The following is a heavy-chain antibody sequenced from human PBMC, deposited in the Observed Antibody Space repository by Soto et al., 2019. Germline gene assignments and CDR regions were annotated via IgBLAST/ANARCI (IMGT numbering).Heavy chain of an antibody. J-gene: IGHJ6*02. D-gene: IGHD6-13*01. CDR1: GGSFSGYY. V-gene: IGHV4-34*01. CDR3: ARVGSISIAAAEEVSSGLRWYYGMDV. CDR2: INHSGST. Sequence: QVQLQQWGAGLLKPSETLSLTCAVYGGSFSGYYWSWIRQPPGKGLEWIGEINHSGSTNYNPSLKSRVTISVDTSKNQFSLKLSSVTAADTAVYYCARVGSISIAAAEEVSSGLRWYYGMDVWGQGTTVTVSS.